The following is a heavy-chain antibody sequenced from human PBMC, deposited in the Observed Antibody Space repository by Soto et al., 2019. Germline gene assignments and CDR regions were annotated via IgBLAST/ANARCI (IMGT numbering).Heavy chain of an antibody. CDR1: GFPLSTTGMC. D-gene: IGHD2-2*02. J-gene: IGHJ5*02. Sequence: SGPTLVNPTQTLTLTCTFSGFPLSTTGMCVSWIRQPPGKALEWLALIDWDDDKYYSTSLKTRLTISKDTSKNQVVLTMTNMDPVDTATYYCARIRHPPYCSSTSCYMEGWFDPWGQGTLVTVSS. CDR2: IDWDDDK. V-gene: IGHV2-70*01. CDR3: ARIRHPPYCSSTSCYMEGWFDP.